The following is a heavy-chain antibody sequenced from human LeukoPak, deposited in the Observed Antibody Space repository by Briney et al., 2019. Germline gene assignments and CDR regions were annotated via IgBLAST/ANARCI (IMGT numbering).Heavy chain of an antibody. CDR1: GYTLTELS. J-gene: IGHJ4*02. Sequence: ASVKVSCKVSGYTLTELSMHWVRQAPGKGLEWMGGFDPEDGETIYAQKFQGRVTMTEDTSTDTAYMELSSLRSEDTAVYYCARGKYGSGSYAHFDYWGQGTLVTVSS. CDR3: ARGKYGSGSYAHFDY. V-gene: IGHV1-24*01. CDR2: FDPEDGET. D-gene: IGHD3-10*01.